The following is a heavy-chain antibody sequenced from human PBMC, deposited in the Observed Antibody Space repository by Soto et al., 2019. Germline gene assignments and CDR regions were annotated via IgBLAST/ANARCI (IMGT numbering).Heavy chain of an antibody. D-gene: IGHD3-22*01. CDR2: IVVGSGNT. CDR3: AAYYYDTAAFDL. CDR1: GFTLNNSA. V-gene: IGHV1-58*01. J-gene: IGHJ3*01. Sequence: QMQLLQSGPEVKKPGTSVKVSCKASGFTLNNSAVQWVRQARGQRLEWIGWIVVGSGNTNYAQKFQERVSFTRDMSTSTTYIELSSLRSEDTAIYYCAAYYYDTAAFDLWGQGTMVTVSS.